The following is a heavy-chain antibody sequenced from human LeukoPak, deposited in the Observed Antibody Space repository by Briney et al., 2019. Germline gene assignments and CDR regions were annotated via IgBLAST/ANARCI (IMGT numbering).Heavy chain of an antibody. CDR1: GFTFSSYG. D-gene: IGHD3-9*01. V-gene: IGHV3-30*18. CDR2: ISYDGSNK. CDR3: AKNGGLRYFDWYLGY. Sequence: GRSLRLSCAASGFTFSSYGMHWVRQAPGKGLEWVAVISYDGSNKYYADSVKGRFTISRDNSKNTLYLQMNSLRAEDTAVYYCAKNGGLRYFDWYLGYWGQGTLVTVSS. J-gene: IGHJ4*02.